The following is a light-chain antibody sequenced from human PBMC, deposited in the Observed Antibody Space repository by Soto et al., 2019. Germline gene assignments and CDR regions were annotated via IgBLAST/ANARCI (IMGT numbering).Light chain of an antibody. J-gene: IGKJ5*01. CDR1: QSVSTY. CDR3: HQRNT. Sequence: SPVTLSLSPGDRATLSCRASQSVSTYLAWYRQTPGQAPRLLIYDTSNRATGVPPRFSGSRSGTDFTLTISSVEPEDFAVFYWHQRNTFGQGTRLEIK. CDR2: DTS. V-gene: IGKV3-11*01.